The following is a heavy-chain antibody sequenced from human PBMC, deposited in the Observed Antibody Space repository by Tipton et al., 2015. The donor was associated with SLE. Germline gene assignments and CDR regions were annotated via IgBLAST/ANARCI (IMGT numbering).Heavy chain of an antibody. CDR3: ARDGGQWLEYYYGMDV. CDR1: GYSISSGYY. D-gene: IGHD6-19*01. CDR2: IYHSGST. Sequence: PGLVKPSETLSLTCAVSGYSISSGYYCGWIRQPPGKGLEWIGSIYHSGSTYYNPSLKSRVTISVDTSKNQFSLKLSSVTAADTAVYYCARDGGQWLEYYYGMDVWGQGTTVTVSS. J-gene: IGHJ6*02. V-gene: IGHV4-38-2*02.